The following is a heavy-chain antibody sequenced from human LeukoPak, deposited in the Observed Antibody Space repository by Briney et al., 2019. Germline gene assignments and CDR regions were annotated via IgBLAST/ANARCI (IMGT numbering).Heavy chain of an antibody. CDR1: GGSISSYY. CDR2: IYYSGST. J-gene: IGHJ4*02. CDR3: ARAPPRGWLRHENFDY. Sequence: SETLSLTCTVSGGSISSYYWSWIRHRPGKGLEWIGYIYYSGSTNYNPSLKSRVTISVDTSMNQFSVKLSSVTAADTAVYYCARAPPRGWLRHENFDYWGQGTLVTVSS. D-gene: IGHD5-12*01. V-gene: IGHV4-59*01.